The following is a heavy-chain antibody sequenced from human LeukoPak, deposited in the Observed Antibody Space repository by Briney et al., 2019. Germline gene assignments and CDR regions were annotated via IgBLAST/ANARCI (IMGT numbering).Heavy chain of an antibody. CDR3: ARSWFGELEGSHFDY. J-gene: IGHJ4*02. V-gene: IGHV1-69*13. D-gene: IGHD3-10*01. CDR2: IIPIFGTA. Sequence: SVKVSCKASGGTFSSYAISWVRQAPGQGLEWMGGIIPIFGTANYAQKFRGRVTITADESTSTAYMELSSLRSEDTVVYYCARSWFGELEGSHFDYWGQGTLVTVSS. CDR1: GGTFSSYA.